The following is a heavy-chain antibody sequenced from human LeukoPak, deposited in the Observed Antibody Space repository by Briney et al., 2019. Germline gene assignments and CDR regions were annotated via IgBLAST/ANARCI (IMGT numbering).Heavy chain of an antibody. Sequence: ASVKVSCKASGYTFTSYAMHWVRQAPGQRLEWMGWINAGNGNTKYSQKFQGRVTITRDTSASTAYMELSSLRSEDTAVYYCARAYYYDSSGYYLYYFGYWGQGTLVTVSS. CDR2: INAGNGNT. J-gene: IGHJ4*02. CDR3: ARAYYYDSSGYYLYYFGY. CDR1: GYTFTSYA. V-gene: IGHV1-3*01. D-gene: IGHD3-22*01.